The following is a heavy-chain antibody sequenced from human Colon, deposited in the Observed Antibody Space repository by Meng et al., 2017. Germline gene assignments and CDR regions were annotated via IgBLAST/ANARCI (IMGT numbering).Heavy chain of an antibody. J-gene: IGHJ4*02. V-gene: IGHV4-39*07. Sequence: GPGLVRPPETLSLTFTVSGDSISGSRYYWGWIRPSPGKGLEYIATIFYSGRTYYNPSLKSRVTMSVDTANNQFSLKLSSVTAADTAVYYCVRERGSYSGGEFEYWGQGTLVTVSS. D-gene: IGHD3-22*01. CDR1: GDSISGSRYY. CDR2: IFYSGRT. CDR3: VRERGSYSGGEFEY.